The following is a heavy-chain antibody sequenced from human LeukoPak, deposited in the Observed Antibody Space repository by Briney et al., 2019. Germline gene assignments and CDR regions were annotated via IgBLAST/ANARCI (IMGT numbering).Heavy chain of an antibody. Sequence: PSQTLSLTCAVPGGSISSGGYSWSWIRQPPGKGLEWIGYIYHSGSTYYNPSLKSRVTISVDRSKNQFSLKLSSVTAADTAVYYCARLAYCGGDCYSFFFDYWGQGTLVTVSS. CDR3: ARLAYCGGDCYSFFFDY. CDR2: IYHSGST. D-gene: IGHD2-21*02. J-gene: IGHJ4*02. CDR1: GGSISSGGYS. V-gene: IGHV4-30-2*01.